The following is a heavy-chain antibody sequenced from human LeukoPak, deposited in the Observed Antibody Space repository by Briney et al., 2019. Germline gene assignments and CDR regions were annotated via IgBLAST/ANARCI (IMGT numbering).Heavy chain of an antibody. D-gene: IGHD5-18*01. CDR3: ARSQLWSPFSY. Sequence: SETLSLTCVVYGESLSGYYCNWIRQPPGKGLEWIGEINHSGGTNYNPSLKSRVTISVDTSMNVFSLKLSSVTAADTAVYYGARSQLWSPFSYWGQGTLVTVSS. CDR1: GESLSGYY. V-gene: IGHV4-34*01. CDR2: INHSGGT. J-gene: IGHJ4*02.